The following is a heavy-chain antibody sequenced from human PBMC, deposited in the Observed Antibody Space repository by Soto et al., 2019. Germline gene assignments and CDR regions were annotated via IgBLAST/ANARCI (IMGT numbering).Heavy chain of an antibody. J-gene: IGHJ4*02. V-gene: IGHV4-39*01. CDR1: GGSISSSPYY. D-gene: IGHD3-22*01. CDR2: IYYSGTT. CDR3: ARHRQYYDTSGYQQRYFDY. Sequence: KPSETLSLTCSVSGGSISSSPYYWGWIRQPPGKGLEWLGTIYYSGTTSYNPSLKSRVIISVDTSNNQLFLKLRSVTAADTAVYYCARHRQYYDTSGYQQRYFDYWGQGTRSPSPQ.